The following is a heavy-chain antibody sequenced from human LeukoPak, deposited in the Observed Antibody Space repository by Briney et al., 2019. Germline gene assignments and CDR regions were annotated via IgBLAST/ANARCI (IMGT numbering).Heavy chain of an antibody. V-gene: IGHV3-23*01. CDR2: ISGSGGST. Sequence: GGSLRLSCAASGFTFSSYAMSWVRQAPGKGLEWVSAISGSGGSTYYADSVKGRFTISGDDSKSALYLQMNSLRAEDTAVYYCARGLVYLTGHFDCWGQGTLVIVSS. CDR1: GFTFSSYA. CDR3: ARGLVYLTGHFDC. D-gene: IGHD1-1*01. J-gene: IGHJ4*02.